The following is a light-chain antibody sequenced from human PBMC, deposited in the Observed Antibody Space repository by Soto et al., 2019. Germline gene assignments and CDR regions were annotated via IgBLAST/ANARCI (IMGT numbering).Light chain of an antibody. J-gene: IGLJ2*01. V-gene: IGLV8-61*01. CDR3: VLYMGSGISV. CDR2: STN. CDR1: SGSVSSSHY. Sequence: QTVVTQEPSFSVSPGGTVTLTCGLISGSVSSSHYTSWYQQTPGQAPRTLIYSTNTRCSGVPDRCSGSILGNNAALTITWAQADDESDYYCVLYMGSGISVFGGGTKVTVL.